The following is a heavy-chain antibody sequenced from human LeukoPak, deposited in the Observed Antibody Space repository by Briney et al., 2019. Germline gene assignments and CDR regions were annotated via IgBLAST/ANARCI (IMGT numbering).Heavy chain of an antibody. CDR2: ISYDGSNK. CDR3: ARDRAIFGVPDAFDI. Sequence: GGSLRLSCAASGFTFSSYAMHWVRQAPGKGLEWVAVISYDGSNKYYADSVKGRFTISRDNSKNTLYLQMNSLRAEDTAVYYCARDRAIFGVPDAFDIWGQGTMVTVSS. CDR1: GFTFSSYA. V-gene: IGHV3-30*04. D-gene: IGHD3-3*01. J-gene: IGHJ3*02.